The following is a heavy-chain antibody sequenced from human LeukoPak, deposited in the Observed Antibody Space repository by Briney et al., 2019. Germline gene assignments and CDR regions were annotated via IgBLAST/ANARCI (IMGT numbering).Heavy chain of an antibody. CDR2: IIPIFGTA. Sequence: GASVKVSCKASGGTFSSYAISWVRQAPGQGLEWMGGIIPIFGTANYAQKFQGRVTITADKSTSTAYMELSSLRSEDTAVYYCARVTNLDSLRRYYYYYMDVWGKGTTVTVSS. D-gene: IGHD1-1*01. V-gene: IGHV1-69*06. CDR1: GGTFSSYA. CDR3: ARVTNLDSLRRYYYYYMDV. J-gene: IGHJ6*03.